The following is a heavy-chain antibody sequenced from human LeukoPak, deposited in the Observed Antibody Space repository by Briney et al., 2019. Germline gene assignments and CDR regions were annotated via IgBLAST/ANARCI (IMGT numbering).Heavy chain of an antibody. CDR1: GFTFSSYS. J-gene: IGHJ4*02. Sequence: GGSLRLSCAASGFTFSSYSMNWVRQAPGKGLEWVSYISSSSSTIYYADSVKGRFTISRDNAKNSLYLQMNSLRAEDTAVYHCARDGYSYGSVPYYFDYWGQGTLVTVSS. CDR2: ISSSSSTI. V-gene: IGHV3-48*04. D-gene: IGHD5-18*01. CDR3: ARDGYSYGSVPYYFDY.